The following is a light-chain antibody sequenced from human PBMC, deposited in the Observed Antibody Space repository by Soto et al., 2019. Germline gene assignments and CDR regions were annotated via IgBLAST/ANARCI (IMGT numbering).Light chain of an antibody. CDR3: QQYNTWQT. J-gene: IGKJ1*01. Sequence: ERVLTHAAAALSVYPGERAALPCRASQYVSTNLAWYQQKPGQPPRLLVYGASTRATGVPPRFSGSGSGTDFTLTISGLQSEDVGIYYCQQYNTWQTFGQGTKVDIK. V-gene: IGKV3-15*01. CDR2: GAS. CDR1: QYVSTN.